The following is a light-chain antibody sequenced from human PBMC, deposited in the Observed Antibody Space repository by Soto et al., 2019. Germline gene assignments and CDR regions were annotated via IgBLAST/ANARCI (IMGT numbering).Light chain of an antibody. Sequence: EIVLTQSPGTLSLSPGERATLSCRASQSVSSSYLAWYQQKPGPAPRLLIYGASSRATGIPDRFSGSGSGTDFTLTISRLEPEDFAVYYCQQYGSSPTWTFGQGTKVDIK. CDR3: QQYGSSPTWT. V-gene: IGKV3-20*01. CDR1: QSVSSSY. CDR2: GAS. J-gene: IGKJ1*01.